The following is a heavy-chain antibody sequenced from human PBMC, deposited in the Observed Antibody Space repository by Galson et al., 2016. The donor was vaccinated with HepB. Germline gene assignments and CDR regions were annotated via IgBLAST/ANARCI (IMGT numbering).Heavy chain of an antibody. Sequence: LRLSCAASGFSFSDYYMAWIRQAPGKGLEWIGSIYHSGSTYYNPSLKSRVTISVDTSKNQFSLKLSSVTAADTAVYYCARGSLWYDYWGQGTLVTVSS. CDR2: IYHSGST. CDR3: ARGSLWYDY. CDR1: GFSFSDYY. V-gene: IGHV4-38-2*01. J-gene: IGHJ4*02. D-gene: IGHD6-13*01.